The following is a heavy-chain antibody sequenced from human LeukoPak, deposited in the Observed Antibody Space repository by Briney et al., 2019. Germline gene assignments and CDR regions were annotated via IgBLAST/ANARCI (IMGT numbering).Heavy chain of an antibody. CDR3: AKDLITGDSSGYYYYYYGMDV. CDR2: ISYDGSNK. J-gene: IGHJ6*02. CDR1: GFTFSSYG. Sequence: GGSLRLSCAASGFTFSSYGMHWVRQAPGKGLEWVAVISYDGSNKYYADSVKGRFTISRDNSKNTLYLQMNSLRAEDTAVYYCAKDLITGDSSGYYYYYYGMDVWGQGTTVTVSS. D-gene: IGHD3-22*01. V-gene: IGHV3-30*18.